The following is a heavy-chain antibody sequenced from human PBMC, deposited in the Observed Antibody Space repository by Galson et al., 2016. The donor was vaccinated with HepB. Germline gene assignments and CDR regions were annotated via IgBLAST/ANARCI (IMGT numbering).Heavy chain of an antibody. Sequence: SLRLSCAASGFTFSRYALHWVRQAPGKGLEYVSAISSNGGTTYYADSVKGRFTISRDNFKNTLYLQMSSLRAEDTAVYYCVKDFDYVWRSFRFQTKYYFDYWGQGTLVTVSS. V-gene: IGHV3-64D*06. CDR1: GFTFSRYA. D-gene: IGHD3-16*02. CDR3: VKDFDYVWRSFRFQTKYYFDY. CDR2: ISSNGGTT. J-gene: IGHJ4*02.